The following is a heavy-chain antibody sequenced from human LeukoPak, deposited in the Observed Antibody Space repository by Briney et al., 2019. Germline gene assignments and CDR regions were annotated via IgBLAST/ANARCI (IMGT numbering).Heavy chain of an antibody. V-gene: IGHV1-2*02. D-gene: IGHD5-12*01. CDR3: ASLVATTPDYYYGMDV. CDR1: GHTFTGYY. CDR2: INPNSGGT. J-gene: IGHJ6*02. Sequence: ASVKVSCKASGHTFTGYYMHWVRQAPGQGLEWMGWINPNSGGTNYAQKFQGRVTMTRDTSISTAYMELSRLRSDDTAVYYCASLVATTPDYYYGMDVWGQGNTVTVSS.